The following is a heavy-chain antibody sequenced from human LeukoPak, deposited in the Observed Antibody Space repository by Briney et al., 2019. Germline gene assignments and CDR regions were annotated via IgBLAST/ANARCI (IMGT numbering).Heavy chain of an antibody. CDR3: AREWGGYDFWSGYPDY. J-gene: IGHJ4*02. Sequence: EASVKVSCKASGYSFTSYYMRWVRQAPGQGLEWMGIINTSGGSTSYAQKLQGRVTMTRDTSTSTAYMELSSLRSEDTAVYYCAREWGGYDFWSGYPDYWGQGTLVTVSS. D-gene: IGHD3-3*01. V-gene: IGHV1-46*04. CDR2: INTSGGST. CDR1: GYSFTSYY.